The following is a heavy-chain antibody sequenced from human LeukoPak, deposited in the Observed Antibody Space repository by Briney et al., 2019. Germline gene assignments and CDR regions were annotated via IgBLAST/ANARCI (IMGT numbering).Heavy chain of an antibody. V-gene: IGHV3-33*01. CDR1: GFAFSRSG. CDR3: ARDPKYSNSWFFDY. J-gene: IGHJ4*02. CDR2: VWYDGSNK. D-gene: IGHD6-13*01. Sequence: PGRSLRLSCAASGFAFSRSGMHWVRQAPGKGLEWVAVVWYDGSNKHYADSVKGRFTISRDNSNNTLYLQMNSLRVEDTAVYYCARDPKYSNSWFFDYWGQGTLVTVSS.